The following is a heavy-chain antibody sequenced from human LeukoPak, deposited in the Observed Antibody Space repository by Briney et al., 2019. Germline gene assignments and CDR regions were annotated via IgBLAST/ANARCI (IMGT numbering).Heavy chain of an antibody. Sequence: SETLSLTCAVYGGSFSGYYWSWIRQPPGKGLEWIGYIYYSGSTNYKPSLKSRVTISVDTSKNQFSLKLSSVTAADTAVYYCAKGGYYGSGNDISLDPWGQGTQVIVS. CDR2: IYYSGST. D-gene: IGHD3-10*01. CDR1: GGSFSGYY. V-gene: IGHV4-59*01. J-gene: IGHJ5*02. CDR3: AKGGYYGSGNDISLDP.